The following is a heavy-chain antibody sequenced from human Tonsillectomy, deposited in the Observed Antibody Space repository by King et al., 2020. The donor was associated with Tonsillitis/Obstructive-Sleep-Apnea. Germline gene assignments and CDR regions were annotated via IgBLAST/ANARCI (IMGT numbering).Heavy chain of an antibody. Sequence: QLVQSGAEVKKPGSSVKVSCKVSGDIFSTYVISWVRQAPGQGLEWMGGIIPVFGKANSVQKFQGRITITADESTSTAYMELSSLRSEDTAVYYCARRGNSHGAAYSQHWGQGTLVTASS. CDR3: ARRGNSHGAAYSQH. V-gene: IGHV1-69*13. D-gene: IGHD5-18*01. CDR1: GDIFSTYV. J-gene: IGHJ1*01. CDR2: IIPVFGKA.